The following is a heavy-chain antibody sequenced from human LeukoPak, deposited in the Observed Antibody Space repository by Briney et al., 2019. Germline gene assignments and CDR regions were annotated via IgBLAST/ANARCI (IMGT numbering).Heavy chain of an antibody. Sequence: PGRSLRLSCAASGFTFSSYAMHWVRQAPGKGLEWVAVISYDGSNKYYADSVKGRFTISRDNSKNTLYLQMNSLRAEDTAVYYCARESSSWYLVDAFDIWGQGTMVTVSS. CDR2: ISYDGSNK. CDR3: ARESSSWYLVDAFDI. D-gene: IGHD6-13*01. CDR1: GFTFSSYA. J-gene: IGHJ3*02. V-gene: IGHV3-30*01.